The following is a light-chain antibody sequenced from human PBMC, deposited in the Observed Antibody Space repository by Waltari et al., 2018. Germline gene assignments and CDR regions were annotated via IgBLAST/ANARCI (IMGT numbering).Light chain of an antibody. Sequence: SFYLSQSPSFSVPPGHTSTITCSGDKLGHRSACWYQQKPGQSPVLVIYLDSKRPSAIPERFSGSKSGNTATLTISGTQAVDEADYYCQAWDTSTYIFGTGTKVTVL. CDR1: KLGHRS. CDR3: QAWDTSTYI. J-gene: IGLJ1*01. CDR2: LDS. V-gene: IGLV3-1*01.